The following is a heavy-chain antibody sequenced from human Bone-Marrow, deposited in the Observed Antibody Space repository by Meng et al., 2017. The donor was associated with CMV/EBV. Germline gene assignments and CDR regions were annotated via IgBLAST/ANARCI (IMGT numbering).Heavy chain of an antibody. CDR1: GFTFSSYW. J-gene: IGHJ5*02. D-gene: IGHD6-13*01. CDR3: AKGSSPGYSSSWFDD. CDR2: ISWSSSTM. V-gene: IGHV3-9*01. Sequence: SLKISCAASGFTFSSYWMHWVRQAPGKGLEWISGISWSSSTMGYADSVKGRFTISRDNAKSSLNLHMNSLRDEDTALYFCAKGSSPGYSSSWFDDWGQGTLVTVSS.